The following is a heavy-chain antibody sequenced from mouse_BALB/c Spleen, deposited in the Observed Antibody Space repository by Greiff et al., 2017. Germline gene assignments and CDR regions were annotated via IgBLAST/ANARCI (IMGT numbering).Heavy chain of an antibody. V-gene: IGHV3-2*02. CDR3: ARNYYGNYWYFDV. D-gene: IGHD2-1*01. CDR1: GYSITSDYA. J-gene: IGHJ1*01. CDR2: ISYSGST. Sequence: EVQRVESGPGLVKPSQSLSLTCTVTGYSITSDYAWNWIRQFPGNKLEWMGYISYSGSTSYNPSLKSRISITRDTSKNQFFLQLNSVTTEDTATYYCARNYYGNYWYFDVWGAGTTVTVSS.